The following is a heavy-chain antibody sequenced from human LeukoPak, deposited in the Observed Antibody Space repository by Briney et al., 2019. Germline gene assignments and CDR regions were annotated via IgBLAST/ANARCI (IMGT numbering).Heavy chain of an antibody. V-gene: IGHV3-20*04. J-gene: IGHJ4*02. CDR2: INWNGGST. CDR1: GFTFSSYG. Sequence: GGSLRLSCAASGFTFSSYGMSWVRQAPGKGLEWVSGINWNGGSTDYADSVKGRFTISRDNAKTSLYLQMNSLRAEDTAVYYCARHLSGVTGYTYGRGIDYWGQGALVTVSS. D-gene: IGHD5-18*01. CDR3: ARHLSGVTGYTYGRGIDY.